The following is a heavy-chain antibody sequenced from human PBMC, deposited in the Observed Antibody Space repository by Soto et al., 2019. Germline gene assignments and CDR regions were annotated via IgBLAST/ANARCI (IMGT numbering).Heavy chain of an antibody. Sequence: GEALKISCTGFCDTFTPFWISCVRQMPGRGLEWMGRIDPRDSYTNYSPSFQGHVTISADKSISTAYLQWGSLKASDTAMYYCARLYCSSSTCDSWFDPWGQGTLVTVSS. D-gene: IGHD2-2*01. CDR3: ARLYCSSSTCDSWFDP. J-gene: IGHJ5*02. CDR1: CDTFTPFW. V-gene: IGHV5-10-1*01. CDR2: IDPRDSYT.